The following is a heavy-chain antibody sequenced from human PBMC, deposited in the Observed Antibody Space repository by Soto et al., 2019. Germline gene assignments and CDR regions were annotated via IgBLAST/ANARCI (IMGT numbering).Heavy chain of an antibody. J-gene: IGHJ3*02. CDR3: ARDSSKYSGSYSGAFDI. CDR1: GFTFDDYG. D-gene: IGHD1-26*01. Sequence: GGSLRLSCAASGFTFDDYGMSWVRQAPGKGLEWVSGINWNGGSTGYADSVKGRFTISRDNAKNSLYLQMNSLRAEDTALYYCARDSSKYSGSYSGAFDIWGQGTMVTVSS. CDR2: INWNGGST. V-gene: IGHV3-20*04.